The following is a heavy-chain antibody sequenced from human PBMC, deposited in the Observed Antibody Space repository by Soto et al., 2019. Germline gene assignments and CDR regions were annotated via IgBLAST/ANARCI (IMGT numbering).Heavy chain of an antibody. CDR3: ARGDGRNFDY. Sequence: QVQLQQWGAGLLKPSETLSLTCAVYGGSFSGYYWNWIRQPPGKGLEWIGEINHSGSTNYNPSLKSRVTISVDTSKNQCSLKLSSVTAADTALYYCARGDGRNFDYWGQGTLVTVSS. CDR2: INHSGST. J-gene: IGHJ4*02. CDR1: GGSFSGYY. V-gene: IGHV4-34*01.